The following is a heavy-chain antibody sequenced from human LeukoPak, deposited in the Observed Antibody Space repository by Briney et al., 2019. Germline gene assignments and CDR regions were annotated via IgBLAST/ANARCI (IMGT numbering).Heavy chain of an antibody. J-gene: IGHJ4*02. CDR2: IKQDGSEK. Sequence: GGSLRLSCAASGFTFSSYWMSWVRQAPGKGLEWVANIKQDGSEKYYMDSVKGRFTISRDNAKNSLYLQMNSLRAEDTAVYYCARVPYSSGWYVLDYWGQGTLVTVSS. CDR1: GFTFSSYW. V-gene: IGHV3-7*01. CDR3: ARVPYSSGWYVLDY. D-gene: IGHD6-19*01.